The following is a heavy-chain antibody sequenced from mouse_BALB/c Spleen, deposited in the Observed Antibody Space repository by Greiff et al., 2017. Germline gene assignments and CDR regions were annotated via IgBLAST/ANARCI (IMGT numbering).Heavy chain of an antibody. D-gene: IGHD2-1*01. J-gene: IGHJ2*01. V-gene: IGHV5-6*01. CDR3: ARPGVTTVLDD. Sequence: EVQGVESGGDLVKPGGSLKLSCAASGFTFSSYGMSWVRQTPDKRLEWVATISSGGSYTYYPDSVKGRFTISRDNAKNTLYLQMSSLKSEDTAMYYCARPGVTTVLDDWGQGTTLTVSS. CDR1: GFTFSSYG. CDR2: ISSGGSYT.